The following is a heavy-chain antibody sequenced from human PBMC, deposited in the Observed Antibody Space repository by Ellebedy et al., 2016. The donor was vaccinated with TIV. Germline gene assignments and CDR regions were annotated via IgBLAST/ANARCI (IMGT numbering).Heavy chain of an antibody. CDR2: INPNSGGT. J-gene: IGHJ4*02. V-gene: IGHV1-2*02. Sequence: ASVKVSCXASGYTFTGYYMHWVRQAPGQGLEWMGWINPNSGGTNYAQKFQGRVTMTRDTSISTAYMELSRLRSDDTAVYYCARDRFTMVRGVIRGVPNYYFDYWGQGTLVTVSS. CDR3: ARDRFTMVRGVIRGVPNYYFDY. CDR1: GYTFTGYY. D-gene: IGHD3-10*01.